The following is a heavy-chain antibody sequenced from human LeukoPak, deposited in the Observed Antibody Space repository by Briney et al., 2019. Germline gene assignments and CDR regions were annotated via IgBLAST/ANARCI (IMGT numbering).Heavy chain of an antibody. V-gene: IGHV3-48*04. CDR2: ISSSSSTI. D-gene: IGHD1-14*01. J-gene: IGHJ4*02. CDR1: GFTFSSYS. CDR3: ARDGGTRYNWNHPPHHY. Sequence: GGSLRLSCVASGFTFSSYSMNWVRQAPGKGLEWVSYISSSSSTIYYADSVKGRFTISRDNAKNSLYLQMNSLRAEDTAVYYCARDGGTRYNWNHPPHHYWGQGTLVTVSS.